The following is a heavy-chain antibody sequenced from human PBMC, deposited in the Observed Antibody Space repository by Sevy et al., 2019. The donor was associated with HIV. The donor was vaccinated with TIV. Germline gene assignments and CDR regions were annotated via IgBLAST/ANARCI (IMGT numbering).Heavy chain of an antibody. J-gene: IGHJ5*02. V-gene: IGHV3-30*02. D-gene: IGHD4-4*01. Sequence: GGSLRLSCAASGFTFNFHGMHWVRQAPGKGLEWVAFIWHDGSNKYMADSVNGRFNISRDNYKNTLFLQMNSLTVEDTAVYYCARETDNSARWLDPWGQGTLVTVSS. CDR3: ARETDNSARWLDP. CDR2: IWHDGSNK. CDR1: GFTFNFHG.